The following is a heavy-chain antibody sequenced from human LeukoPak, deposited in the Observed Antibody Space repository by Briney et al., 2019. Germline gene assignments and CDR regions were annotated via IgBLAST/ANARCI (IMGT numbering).Heavy chain of an antibody. V-gene: IGHV3-23*01. Sequence: GSLRLSCAASGFTFSSYAMSWVRQAPGKGLEWVSAISGSGGSTYYADSVKGRFTISRDNSKNTLYLQMNSLRAEDTAVYYCAKHIYGSGSYYPYFDYWGQGTLVTVSS. CDR1: GFTFSSYA. D-gene: IGHD3-10*01. CDR2: ISGSGGST. CDR3: AKHIYGSGSYYPYFDY. J-gene: IGHJ4*02.